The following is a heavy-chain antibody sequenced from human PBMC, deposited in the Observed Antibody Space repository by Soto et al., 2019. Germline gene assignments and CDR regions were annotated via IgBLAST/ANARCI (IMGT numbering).Heavy chain of an antibody. Sequence: PGESRKISCKGSGYIFTSYWIGGVRQMRGKGLEWMGIIYPGDSHIRYTPSFQGQVTISADKSISTAYLQWSSLKASDTAMYYCARLQAAAGDDDLPFDYWDEGTLVTVSS. CDR2: IYPGDSHI. CDR1: GYIFTSYW. V-gene: IGHV5-51*01. J-gene: IGHJ4*02. D-gene: IGHD6-13*01. CDR3: ARLQAAAGDDDLPFDY.